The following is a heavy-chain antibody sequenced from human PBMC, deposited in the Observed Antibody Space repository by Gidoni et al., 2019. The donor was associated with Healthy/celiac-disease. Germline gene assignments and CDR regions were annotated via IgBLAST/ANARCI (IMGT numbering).Heavy chain of an antibody. CDR2: ISGRGGST. CDR1: GFTFSSYA. D-gene: IGHD6-13*01. V-gene: IGHV3-23*01. Sequence: EVQLLESGGGLVQPRGSLRLSCAASGFTFSSYAMSWVRQAPGKGLEWVSAISGRGGSTYYADSVKGRFTISRDNSKNTLYLQMNSLRAEDTAVYYCAKASRSSSWLFDYWGQGTLVTVSS. CDR3: AKASRSSSWLFDY. J-gene: IGHJ4*02.